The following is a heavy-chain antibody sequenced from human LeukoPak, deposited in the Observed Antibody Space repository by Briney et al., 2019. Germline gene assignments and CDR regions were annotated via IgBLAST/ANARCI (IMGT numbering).Heavy chain of an antibody. CDR2: IYHSGST. CDR3: ARKYYDFWSGFNWFDP. D-gene: IGHD3-3*01. CDR1: GYSISSGYY. J-gene: IGHJ5*02. V-gene: IGHV4-38-2*02. Sequence: SETLSLTCTVSGYSISSGYYWGWIRQPPGKGLGWIGKIYHSGSTYYNPSLKSRVTISVDTSKNQFSLKLSPVTAADTAVYYCARKYYDFWSGFNWFDPWGQGTLVTVSS.